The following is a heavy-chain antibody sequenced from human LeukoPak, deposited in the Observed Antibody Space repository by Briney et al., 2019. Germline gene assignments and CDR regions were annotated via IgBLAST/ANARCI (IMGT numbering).Heavy chain of an antibody. CDR1: GYTFTSYG. V-gene: IGHV1-18*01. CDR3: ARDQGPYYYDSSGSGFDP. D-gene: IGHD3-22*01. J-gene: IGHJ5*02. Sequence: ASVTVSCKASGYTFTSYGISWVRQAPGQGLEWMGWISAYNGNTNYAQKLQGRVTMTTDTSTNTAYMELRSLRSDDTAVHYCARDQGPYYYDSSGSGFDPWGQGALVTVSS. CDR2: ISAYNGNT.